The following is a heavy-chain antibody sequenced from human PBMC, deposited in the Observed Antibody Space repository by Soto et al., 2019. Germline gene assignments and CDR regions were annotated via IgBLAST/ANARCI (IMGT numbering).Heavy chain of an antibody. J-gene: IGHJ4*02. V-gene: IGHV4-31*03. CDR3: TRGASLFNY. D-gene: IGHD6-6*01. CDR1: GGSINGCGYY. Sequence: TLSRTCTVSGGSINGCGYYWSWIRQHPGKVLEWIGNIYHSGNTLYNPSLKSRVSISVDTSKNQFDLRVYSVTAADTAVYYSTRGASLFNYWGEGALVT. CDR2: IYHSGNT.